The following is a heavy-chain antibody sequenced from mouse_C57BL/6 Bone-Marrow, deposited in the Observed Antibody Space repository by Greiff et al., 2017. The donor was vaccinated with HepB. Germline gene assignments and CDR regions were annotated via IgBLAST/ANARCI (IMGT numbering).Heavy chain of an antibody. J-gene: IGHJ4*01. CDR2: IYPGSGST. D-gene: IGHD1-1*02. CDR1: GYTFTSYW. CDR3: ARIGGSCAMDY. Sequence: QVQLQQPGAELVKPGASVKMSCKASGYTFTSYWITWVKQRPGQGPEWIGDIYPGSGSTNYNEKFKSKATLTVDTSSSTAYMQLSSLTSEDSAVYYCARIGGSCAMDYWGQGTSVTVSS. V-gene: IGHV1-55*01.